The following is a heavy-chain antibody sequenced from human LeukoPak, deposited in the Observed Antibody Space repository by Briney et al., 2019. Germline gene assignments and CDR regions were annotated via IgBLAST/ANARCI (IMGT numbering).Heavy chain of an antibody. V-gene: IGHV3-73*01. D-gene: IGHD3-22*01. CDR3: TRIGGDDSSGYYYGDFDY. J-gene: IGHJ4*02. CDR2: IRSKANSYAT. Sequence: PGGSLRLSCAASGFTFSGSAMHWVRQASGKGLGWVGRIRSKANSYATSYAASVKGRFTISRDDSKNTAYLQMNSLKTEDTAVYYCTRIGGDDSSGYYYGDFDYWGQGTLVTVSS. CDR1: GFTFSGSA.